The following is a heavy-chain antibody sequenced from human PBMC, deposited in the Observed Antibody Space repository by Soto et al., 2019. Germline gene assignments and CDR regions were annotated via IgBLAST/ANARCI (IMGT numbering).Heavy chain of an antibody. CDR3: ARGTSWQLPFDY. CDR1: SDSISSYY. CDR2: ISYSGST. V-gene: IGHV4-59*01. D-gene: IGHD6-13*01. Sequence: SETLSLTCTVSSDSISSYYWSWIRQPPGKRPEWIGYISYSGSTDYNPSLKSRVTISGDTSKNQFSLKVSSVTAADTAVYYCARGTSWQLPFDYWGQGTLVT. J-gene: IGHJ4*02.